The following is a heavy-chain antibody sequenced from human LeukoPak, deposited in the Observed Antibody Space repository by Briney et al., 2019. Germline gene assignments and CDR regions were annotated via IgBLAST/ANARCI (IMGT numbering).Heavy chain of an antibody. CDR3: ARVIPWDGYNPYYFDY. CDR2: MNPNSGNR. J-gene: IGHJ4*02. V-gene: IGHV1-8*03. CDR1: GYTSTSYD. Sequence: ASVKVSCKASGYTSTSYDINWVRQATGQGLEWMGWMNPNSGNRGYAQKFQGRVTITTNTSISTAYMELSSLRSEDTAVYYCARVIPWDGYNPYYFDYWGQGTLVTVSS. D-gene: IGHD5-24*01.